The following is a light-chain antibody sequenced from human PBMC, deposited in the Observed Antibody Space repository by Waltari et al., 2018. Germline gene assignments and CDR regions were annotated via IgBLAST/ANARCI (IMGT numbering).Light chain of an antibody. V-gene: IGKV3-15*01. CDR3: QQYNDWPPLT. CDR1: QSVSRF. CDR2: GAS. Sequence: EVVMTQSPATLSVSPAERVPLSCRASQSVSRFVAWYQQKPGQAPRLLISGASTRATGIPARFSGSGSGTEFTLTISSLQSEDFAIYYCQQYNDWPPLTFGGGTKLEIK. J-gene: IGKJ4*01.